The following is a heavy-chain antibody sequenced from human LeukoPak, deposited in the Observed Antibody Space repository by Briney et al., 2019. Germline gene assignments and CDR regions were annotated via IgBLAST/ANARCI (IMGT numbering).Heavy chain of an antibody. CDR3: ARGLEVPNPPVKCYFDY. V-gene: IGHV4-34*01. Sequence: PSETLSLTCAVYGGSFSGYYWSWIRQPPGKGLEWIGEINHSGSTNYNPSLKSRVTISVDTSKNQFSLKLSSVTAADTAVYYCARGLEVPNPPVKCYFDYWGQGTLVTVSS. J-gene: IGHJ4*02. CDR1: GGSFSGYY. CDR2: INHSGST.